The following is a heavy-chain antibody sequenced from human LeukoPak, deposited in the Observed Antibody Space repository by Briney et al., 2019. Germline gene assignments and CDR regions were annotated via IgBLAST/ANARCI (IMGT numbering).Heavy chain of an antibody. V-gene: IGHV3-11*01. J-gene: IGHJ5*02. CDR2: ISSSGSTI. CDR3: ARDSQLTVRGVISWFDP. CDR1: GFTFSDYY. Sequence: KPGGSLRLSCAASGFTFSDYYMSWIRQAPGKGLEWVSYISSSGSTIYYADPVKGRFTISRDNAKNSLYLQMNSLRAEDTAVYYCARDSQLTVRGVISWFDPWGQGTLVTVSS. D-gene: IGHD3-10*01.